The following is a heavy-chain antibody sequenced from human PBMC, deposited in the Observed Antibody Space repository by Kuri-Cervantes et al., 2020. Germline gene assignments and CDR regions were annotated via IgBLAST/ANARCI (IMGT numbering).Heavy chain of an antibody. V-gene: IGHV4-38-2*01. CDR3: AWGDGMDV. D-gene: IGHD3-16*01. Sequence: SETLSLTCAVSGYSISSGYYWGWIRQPPGKGLEWIGSIYHSGSTYYNPSLKSRVTISVDTSKNQFSLKLSSVTAADTAVCYCAWGDGMDVWGQGTTVTVSS. CDR1: GYSISSGYY. J-gene: IGHJ6*02. CDR2: IYHSGST.